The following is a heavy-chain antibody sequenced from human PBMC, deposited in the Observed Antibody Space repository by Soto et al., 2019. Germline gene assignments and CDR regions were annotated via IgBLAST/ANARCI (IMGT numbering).Heavy chain of an antibody. Sequence: DVQLLESGGGLVQPGGSLRLSCAASGFTFSTYAMSWVHQTPGKGLEWVSTITNGGGKINYADSVKGRFTISRDNSKNTLCVQMNSLRDEDTAVYYCATDRGYCSSDSCWYFDYLGQGTLVTVSS. CDR1: GFTFSTYA. V-gene: IGHV3-23*01. D-gene: IGHD2-15*01. CDR2: ITNGGGKI. J-gene: IGHJ4*02. CDR3: ATDRGYCSSDSCWYFDY.